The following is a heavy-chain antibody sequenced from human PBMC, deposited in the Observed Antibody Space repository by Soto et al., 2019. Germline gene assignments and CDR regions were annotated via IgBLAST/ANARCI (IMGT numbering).Heavy chain of an antibody. CDR3: ITLPLYDSGASGAH. CDR2: IRSKSDGYAT. D-gene: IGHD3-22*01. J-gene: IGHJ4*02. Sequence: EVQLVESGGGLVQPGGSLKLSCAASGFPFSGSAIHWVRQASGKGLEWVGRIRSKSDGYATAYAASVRGRFTISRDDSENTAHLQMNSLKTEDTAVYFCITLPLYDSGASGAHWGQGTLVTVSS. V-gene: IGHV3-73*01. CDR1: GFPFSGSA.